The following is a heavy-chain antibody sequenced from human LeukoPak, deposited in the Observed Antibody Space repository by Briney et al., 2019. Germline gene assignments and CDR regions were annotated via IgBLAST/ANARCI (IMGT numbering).Heavy chain of an antibody. CDR1: GGSISSGGYS. J-gene: IGHJ6*04. D-gene: IGHD5-18*01. CDR2: IYHSGSI. V-gene: IGHV4-30-2*01. CDR3: ARELWLDV. Sequence: PSQTLSLTCAVPGGSISSGGYSWSWIRQPPGKGLEWIGYIYHSGSIYYNPSLKSRVTISVDRSKNQFSLKLSSVTAADTAVYYCARELWLDVWGKGTTVTVSS.